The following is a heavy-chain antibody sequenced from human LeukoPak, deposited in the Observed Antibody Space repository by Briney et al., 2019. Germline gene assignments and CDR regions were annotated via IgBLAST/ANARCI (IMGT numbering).Heavy chain of an antibody. Sequence: SETLSLTCAVYGGSFSGYYWSWIRQPPGKGLEWIGEINHSGSTNYNPSLKSRVTISVDTSKNQFSLKLSSVTAADTAVYYCARGRGLNVLRYFDWLSPSPYFDYWGQGTLVTVSS. J-gene: IGHJ4*02. CDR1: GGSFSGYY. D-gene: IGHD3-9*01. CDR3: ARGRGLNVLRYFDWLSPSPYFDY. CDR2: INHSGST. V-gene: IGHV4-34*01.